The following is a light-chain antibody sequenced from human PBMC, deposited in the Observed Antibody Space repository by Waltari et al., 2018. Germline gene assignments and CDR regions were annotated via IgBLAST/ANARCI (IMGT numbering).Light chain of an antibody. CDR1: QGISNY. J-gene: IGKJ4*01. CDR2: EAS. Sequence: DIQMTQSPSAMSASVGDRVTITCRASQGISNYLAWFQQKPGKVPKRLIYEASSLQSGVPSRFGGSGSGTEFTLTISSLQPEDFATYYCLQHNTYPLTFGGGTKVDIK. CDR3: LQHNTYPLT. V-gene: IGKV1-17*03.